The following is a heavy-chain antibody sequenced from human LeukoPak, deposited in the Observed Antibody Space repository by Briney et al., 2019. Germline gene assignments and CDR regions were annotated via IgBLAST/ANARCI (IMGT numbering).Heavy chain of an antibody. CDR3: ARVMGAAGYGFDI. D-gene: IGHD6-13*01. CDR2: ISSGGYTT. J-gene: IGHJ3*02. V-gene: IGHV3-11*04. CDR1: GFTFSDYY. Sequence: GGSLRLSCAASGFTFSDYYFSWIRQAAGKGLEWISYISSGGYTTHYADSVRGRFLISRDNAQNSLYLQTNSLRPEDSGVYYCARVMGAAGYGFDIWGQGAMVTVSS.